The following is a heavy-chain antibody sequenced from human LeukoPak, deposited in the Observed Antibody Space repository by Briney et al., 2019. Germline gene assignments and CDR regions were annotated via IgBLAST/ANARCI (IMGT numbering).Heavy chain of an antibody. CDR1: GGTFSSYA. D-gene: IGHD2-15*01. V-gene: IGHV1-69*13. CDR2: IIPIFGTA. CDR3: ASDHCSGGSCYPRYYYGMDV. J-gene: IGHJ6*04. Sequence: SVKVSCKASGGTFSSYAMSWVRQVPGQGLEWMGGIIPIFGTANYAQKFQGRVTITADESTSTAYMELSSLRSEDTAVYYCASDHCSGGSCYPRYYYGMDVWGKGTTVTVSS.